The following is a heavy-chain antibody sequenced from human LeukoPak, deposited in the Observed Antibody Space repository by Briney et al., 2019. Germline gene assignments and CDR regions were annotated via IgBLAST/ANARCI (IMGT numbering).Heavy chain of an antibody. D-gene: IGHD2-21*01. J-gene: IGHJ4*02. CDR2: TYYRSTWYN. CDR3: ARDLGEGGSLDY. Sequence: SQTLSLTCAISGDSVSSNSAAWNWLRQSPWRGLDSLGRTYYRSTWYNDYTVSVKSRITIDPDTSKNQFSLQLNSVTPEDTAVYYCARDLGEGGSLDYWGQGTLVTVSS. V-gene: IGHV6-1*01. CDR1: GDSVSSNSAA.